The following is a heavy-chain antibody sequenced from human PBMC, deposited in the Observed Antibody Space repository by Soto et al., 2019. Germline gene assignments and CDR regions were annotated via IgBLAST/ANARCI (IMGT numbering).Heavy chain of an antibody. V-gene: IGHV4-30-4*01. CDR2: IYYSGST. D-gene: IGHD3-3*01. CDR3: ARERPAKTAFWSGYYTYGWFDP. CDR1: GGSISSGDYY. Sequence: SETLSLTCTVSGGSISSGDYYWSWIRQPPGKGLEWIGYIYYSGSTYYNPSLKSRVTISVDTSKNQFSLKLSSVTAADTAVYYCARERPAKTAFWSGYYTYGWFDPWGQGTLVTVSS. J-gene: IGHJ5*02.